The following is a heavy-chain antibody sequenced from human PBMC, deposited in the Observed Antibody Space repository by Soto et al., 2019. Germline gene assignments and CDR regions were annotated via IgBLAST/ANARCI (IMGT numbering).Heavy chain of an antibody. Sequence: ASVKVSCKTSGYSFTTFDISWVRQATGQGLEWMGWMNPRSGDADYAQKFQGRVTMTRETSITTAYMELSALRSDDTAVYYCARTRLDCRITSCYEXWGEGTLVTVSS. CDR3: ARTRLDCRITSCYEX. CDR1: GYSFTTFD. V-gene: IGHV1-8*01. D-gene: IGHD2-2*01. J-gene: IGHJ4*02. CDR2: MNPRSGDA.